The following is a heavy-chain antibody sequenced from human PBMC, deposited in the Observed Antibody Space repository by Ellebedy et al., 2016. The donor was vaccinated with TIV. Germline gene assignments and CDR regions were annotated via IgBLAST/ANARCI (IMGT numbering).Heavy chain of an antibody. V-gene: IGHV5-10-1*01. CDR3: ARHLTTVTSDPGGF. D-gene: IGHD4-17*01. CDR1: GYSFTSYC. CDR2: IDPSDSYT. J-gene: IGHJ4*02. Sequence: KVSCXGSGYSFTSYCISWVRQMPGKGLEWMGRIDPSDSYTNYSPSFQGHVTISADKSISTAYLQWSSLKASDTAMYYCARHLTTVTSDPGGFWGQGTLVTVSS.